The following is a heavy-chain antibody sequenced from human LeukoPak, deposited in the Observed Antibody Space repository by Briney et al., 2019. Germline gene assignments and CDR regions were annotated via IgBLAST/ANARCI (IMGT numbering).Heavy chain of an antibody. CDR3: ARGGGGLQH. CDR2: ISAYNGNT. Sequence: RASVKVSCKASGYTSTSYGISWVRQAPGQGLEWMGWISAYNGNTNYAQKFQGRVTMTRDTSISTAYTELSSLMSDDTAIYYCARGGGGLQHWGQGTLVTVSS. J-gene: IGHJ1*01. D-gene: IGHD2-15*01. V-gene: IGHV1-18*01. CDR1: GYTSTSYG.